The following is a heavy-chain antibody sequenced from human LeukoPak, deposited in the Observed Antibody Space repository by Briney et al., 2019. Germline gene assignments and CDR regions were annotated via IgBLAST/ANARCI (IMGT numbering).Heavy chain of an antibody. V-gene: IGHV3-20*04. J-gene: IGHJ5*02. D-gene: IGHD3-16*01. CDR1: GFTFDDYG. CDR3: ASQSFGRFDP. CDR2: ITWNGGST. Sequence: GGSLRLSCAASGFTFDDYGMTWVRRAPGKGLEWVSGITWNGGSTGYADSVKGRFTISRDNAKNSLSLQMNSLRAEDTALYYCASQSFGRFDPWGQGTRVTVSS.